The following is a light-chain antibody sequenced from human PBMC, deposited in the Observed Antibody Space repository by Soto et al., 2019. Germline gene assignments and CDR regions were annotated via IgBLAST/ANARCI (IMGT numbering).Light chain of an antibody. J-gene: IGKJ2*01. CDR3: MQALPTPPYT. V-gene: IGKV2-28*01. CDR2: LGS. CDR1: QSLLHSNGYNY. Sequence: DIVMTQSPLSLPVTPGEPASISCRSSQSLLHSNGYNYLDWYLQKPGQSPQLLIYLGSNRASGVPDRFSGSGSGTNFTLKISRVKAVEVGVYSCMQALPTPPYTFGQGTKLEIK.